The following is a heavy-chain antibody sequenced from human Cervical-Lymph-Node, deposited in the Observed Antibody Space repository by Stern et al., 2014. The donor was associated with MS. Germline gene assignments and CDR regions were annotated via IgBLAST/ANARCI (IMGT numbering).Heavy chain of an antibody. J-gene: IGHJ6*02. CDR3: ASVSGSAEFYGMDV. Sequence: QLQLQESGPGLVKPSQTLSLTCTVSGGSISSGSYYWSWIRQPAGKGLEWIGYIYTRGRTSYNPPLESRVTISVDTSKNQFPLKLSSVTAADTAIYYCASVSGSAEFYGMDVWGQGTTVTVSS. D-gene: IGHD3-10*01. CDR2: IYTRGRT. V-gene: IGHV4-61*02. CDR1: GGSISSGSYY.